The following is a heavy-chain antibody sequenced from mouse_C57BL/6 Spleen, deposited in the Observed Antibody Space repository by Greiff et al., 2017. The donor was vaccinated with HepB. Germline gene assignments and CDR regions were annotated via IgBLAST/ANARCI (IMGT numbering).Heavy chain of an antibody. Sequence: EVQLQQSGAELVRPGASVKLSCTASGFNIKDDYMHWVKQRPEQGLEWIGWIDPENGDTEYASKFQGKATITADTSSNTAYLQRSSLTSEDTAVYYCTTLGGNFDYWGQGTTLTVSS. CDR3: TTLGGNFDY. J-gene: IGHJ2*01. D-gene: IGHD3-1*01. V-gene: IGHV14-4*01. CDR2: IDPENGDT. CDR1: GFNIKDDY.